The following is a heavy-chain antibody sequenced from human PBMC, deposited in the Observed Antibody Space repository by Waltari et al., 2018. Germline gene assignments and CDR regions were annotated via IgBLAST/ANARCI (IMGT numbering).Heavy chain of an antibody. Sequence: EVQLVESGGGLVQPGRSLRLSCTASGFTFGDYAMIWVRQPPGKGLDWVGFIRSKRYGGTTEYAASVKGRFTISRDDSKSIAYLQMNSLKTEDTAVYYCGRSPAWNIAVVPVDKWGRGALVTVSS. D-gene: IGHD2-2*01. CDR1: GFTFGDYA. CDR2: IRSKRYGGTT. CDR3: GRSPAWNIAVVPVDK. J-gene: IGHJ4*02. V-gene: IGHV3-49*04.